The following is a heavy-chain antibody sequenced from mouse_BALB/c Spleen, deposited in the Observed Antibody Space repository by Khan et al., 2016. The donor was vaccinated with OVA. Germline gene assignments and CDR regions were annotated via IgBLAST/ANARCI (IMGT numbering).Heavy chain of an antibody. CDR3: ARAYYRYDGYYAMDF. CDR2: IWGGGVT. J-gene: IGHJ4*01. D-gene: IGHD2-14*01. CDR1: GFSLSRYN. V-gene: IGHV2-6-4*01. Sequence: VQLQESGPGLVAPSQSLSITCTVSGFSLSRYNIHWVRQPPGKGLEWLGMIWGGGVTDYNSTLKSRLSINKDNSKRQVFLKMNSLQTDDTAMYYCARAYYRYDGYYAMDFWGQGTSVTVSS.